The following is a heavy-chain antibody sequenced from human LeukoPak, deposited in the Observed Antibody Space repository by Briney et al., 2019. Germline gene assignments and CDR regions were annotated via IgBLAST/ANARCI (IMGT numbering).Heavy chain of an antibody. Sequence: GGSLRLSCAGSGFALKSYSLTWVRQAPGKGLEWVSSISSTSAYIHYADSVKGRFTISRDNVDNVVYLEMNSLGAEDTATYYCARVAVSGPTGWFDSWGQGTLVIVSS. CDR2: ISSTSAYI. J-gene: IGHJ5*01. V-gene: IGHV3-21*01. D-gene: IGHD2-8*02. CDR3: ARVAVSGPTGWFDS. CDR1: GFALKSYS.